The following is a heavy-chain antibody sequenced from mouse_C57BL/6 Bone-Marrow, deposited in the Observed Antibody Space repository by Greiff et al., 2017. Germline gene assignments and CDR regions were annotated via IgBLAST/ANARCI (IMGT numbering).Heavy chain of an antibody. CDR2: ISNGGGST. D-gene: IGHD3-3*01. V-gene: IGHV5-12*01. CDR3: ARRDSGVAY. Sequence: EVQLVESGGGLVQPGGSLKLSCAASGFTFSDYYMYWVRQTPEKRLEWVAYISNGGGSTYYPDTVKGRFTISRDNAKNTLYLQMSRLKSEDTAMYYCARRDSGVAYWGQGTLVTVSA. CDR1: GFTFSDYY. J-gene: IGHJ3*01.